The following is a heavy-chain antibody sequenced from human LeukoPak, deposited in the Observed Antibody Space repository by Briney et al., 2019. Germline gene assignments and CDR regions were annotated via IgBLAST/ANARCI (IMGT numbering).Heavy chain of an antibody. Sequence: ASVKVSCKASGYTFSIYFISWVRQAPGQGLEWMGWISAYNGNTNYAQKSQDRVTMTTDTSTSTAYMELRSLRSDDTAVYYCARHATDYDILTGYYPRGWFDPWGQGTLVTVSS. V-gene: IGHV1-18*01. CDR1: GYTFSIYF. CDR3: ARHATDYDILTGYYPRGWFDP. CDR2: ISAYNGNT. J-gene: IGHJ5*02. D-gene: IGHD3-9*01.